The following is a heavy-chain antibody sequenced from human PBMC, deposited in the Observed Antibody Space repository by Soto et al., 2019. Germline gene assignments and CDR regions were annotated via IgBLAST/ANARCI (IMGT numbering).Heavy chain of an antibody. Sequence: GGSLRLSCAASGFTFSSYAMHWVRQAPGKGLEWVAVISYDGSNKYYADSVKGRFTISRDNSKNTLYLQMNSLRAEDTAVYYCASPVLDYYGSALDYWGQGTLVTVSS. V-gene: IGHV3-30-3*01. CDR2: ISYDGSNK. D-gene: IGHD3-10*01. J-gene: IGHJ4*02. CDR3: ASPVLDYYGSALDY. CDR1: GFTFSSYA.